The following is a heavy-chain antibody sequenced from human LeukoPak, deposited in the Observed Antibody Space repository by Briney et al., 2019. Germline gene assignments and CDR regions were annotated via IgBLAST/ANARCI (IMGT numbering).Heavy chain of an antibody. Sequence: GGSLRLSCAASGFTFSSYAMSWARQAPGKGLEWVSGISSSGSGGNTYYADSVKGRFTISRDSSKNTLFLQMNTLRAEDTATYYWARDYDSSGYYWSVLDYWGQGTLVTVSS. J-gene: IGHJ4*02. V-gene: IGHV3-23*01. CDR2: ISSSGSGGNT. CDR3: ARDYDSSGYYWSVLDY. D-gene: IGHD3-22*01. CDR1: GFTFSSYA.